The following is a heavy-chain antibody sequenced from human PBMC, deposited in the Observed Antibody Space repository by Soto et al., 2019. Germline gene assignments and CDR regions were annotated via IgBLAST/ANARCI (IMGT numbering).Heavy chain of an antibody. J-gene: IGHJ5*02. CDR3: ARDYDFYDP. CDR2: ISSNGGST. Sequence: GGSLRLSCAASGFTFSSYAMHWVRQAPGKGLEYVSAISSNGGSTYYANSVKGRFTISRDNSKNTLYLQMGSLRAEDMAVYYCARDYDFYDPWGQGTLVTVSS. D-gene: IGHD3-3*01. CDR1: GFTFSSYA. V-gene: IGHV3-64*01.